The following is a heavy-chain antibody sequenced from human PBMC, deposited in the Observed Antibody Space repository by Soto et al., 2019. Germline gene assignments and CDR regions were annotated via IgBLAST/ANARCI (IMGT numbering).Heavy chain of an antibody. J-gene: IGHJ5*02. CDR3: ARASIRGVTSSP. V-gene: IGHV1-18*04. Sequence: ASVKVSCKASGYTFTSYGISWVRQAPGQGLEWMGWINGFSSNTHYAENLQGRVTMTTDTVTSTAYMELRSLRPDDTAMYYCARASIRGVTSSPWGQGTLVTVSS. CDR2: INGFSSNT. CDR1: GYTFTSYG. D-gene: IGHD3-10*01.